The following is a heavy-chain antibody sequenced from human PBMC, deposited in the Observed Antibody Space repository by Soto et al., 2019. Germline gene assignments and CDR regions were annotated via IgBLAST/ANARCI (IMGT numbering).Heavy chain of an antibody. V-gene: IGHV4-61*01. D-gene: IGHD3-3*01. Sequence: SETLSLTCTVSGGSVSSGSYYWSWIRQPPGKGLEWIGYIYYSGSTNYNPSLKSRVTISVDTSKNQFSLKLSSVTAADTAVYYCARQATIFGVVITELDYWGQGTLVTVSS. CDR2: IYYSGST. CDR1: GGSVSSGSYY. CDR3: ARQATIFGVVITELDY. J-gene: IGHJ4*02.